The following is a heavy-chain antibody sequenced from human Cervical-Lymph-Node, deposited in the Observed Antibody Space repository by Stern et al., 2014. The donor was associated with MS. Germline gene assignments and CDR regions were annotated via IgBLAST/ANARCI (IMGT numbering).Heavy chain of an antibody. CDR1: GFTFSNHG. V-gene: IGHV3-33*01. Sequence: VQLEESGGTVVQPGTSLRLSCEGSGFTFSNHGMNWVRRAPGKGLEWVASLWYYGRNKMYEDSVKGRFTISRDNSKNTLYLQMDTLRVEDTAVYYCARSSSSGWDYWGPGTLVTVSS. D-gene: IGHD6-25*01. CDR3: ARSSSSGWDY. J-gene: IGHJ4*02. CDR2: LWYYGRNK.